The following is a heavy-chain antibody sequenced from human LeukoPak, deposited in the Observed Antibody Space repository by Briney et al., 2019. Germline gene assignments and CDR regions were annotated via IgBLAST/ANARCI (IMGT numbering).Heavy chain of an antibody. V-gene: IGHV3-30*02. Sequence: GGSLRLSCAASGFTYSSYGMHWVRQAPGKGLEWVAFIRYDGSNKYYADSVKGRFTISRDHSKNTLYLQMNSLRAEDTAVYYCAKSGRGTMVRGQAFDIWGQGTMVTVSS. CDR2: IRYDGSNK. J-gene: IGHJ3*02. CDR3: AKSGRGTMVRGQAFDI. D-gene: IGHD3-10*01. CDR1: GFTYSSYG.